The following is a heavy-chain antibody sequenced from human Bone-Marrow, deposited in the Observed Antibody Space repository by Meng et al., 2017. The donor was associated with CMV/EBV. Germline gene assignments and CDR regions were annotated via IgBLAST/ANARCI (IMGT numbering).Heavy chain of an antibody. Sequence: ASVKVSCKVSGYTLTELSMHWVRQAPGKGLEWMGGFDPEDGETIYAQKFQGRVTISVDTSKNQFSLKLSSVTAADTAVYYCARGMATIPTWGQGTLVTVSS. J-gene: IGHJ5*02. CDR2: FDPEDGET. CDR1: GYTLTELS. V-gene: IGHV1-24*01. CDR3: ARGMATIPT. D-gene: IGHD5-24*01.